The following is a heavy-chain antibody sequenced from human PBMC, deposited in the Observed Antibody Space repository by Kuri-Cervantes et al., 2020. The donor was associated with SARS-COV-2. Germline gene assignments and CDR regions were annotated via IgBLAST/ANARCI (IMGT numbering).Heavy chain of an antibody. J-gene: IGHJ4*02. CDR1: GYTFTSYY. Sequence: ASVTVSCKASGYTFTSYYMHWVRQAPGQGLEWMGIINPSGGSTSYAQKFQGRVTMTRDTSTSTVYMELSSLRSEDTAVYYCARSTAGYSSSWYTDYWGQGTLVTVSS. D-gene: IGHD6-13*01. CDR2: INPSGGST. CDR3: ARSTAGYSSSWYTDY. V-gene: IGHV1-46*03.